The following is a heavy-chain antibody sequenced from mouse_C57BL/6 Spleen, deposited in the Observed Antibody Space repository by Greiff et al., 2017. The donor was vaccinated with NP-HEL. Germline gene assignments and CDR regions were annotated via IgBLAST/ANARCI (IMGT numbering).Heavy chain of an antibody. V-gene: IGHV5-9-1*02. CDR1: GFTFSSYA. D-gene: IGHD3-2*02. J-gene: IGHJ4*01. CDR2: ISSGGDYI. CDR3: TRASTAQDNAMDY. Sequence: EVKLVESGEGLVKPGGSLKLSCAASGFTFSSYAMSWVRQTPEKRLEWVAYISSGGDYIYYADTVKGRFTISRDNARKTLYLQMSSLKSEDTAMYYCTRASTAQDNAMDYWGQGTSVTVSS.